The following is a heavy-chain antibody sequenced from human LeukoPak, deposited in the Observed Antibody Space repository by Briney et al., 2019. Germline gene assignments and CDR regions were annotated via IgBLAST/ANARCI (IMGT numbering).Heavy chain of an antibody. CDR3: ASASRYSGYDLYYFDY. D-gene: IGHD5-12*01. Sequence: GGSLRLSCAASGFTVNSNYMSWVRQAPGKGLEWVSVIYSGGSTYYADSVKGRFTISRDNSKNTLYLQMNSLRAEDTAVYYCASASRYSGYDLYYFDYWGQGTLVTVSS. V-gene: IGHV3-66*01. J-gene: IGHJ4*02. CDR2: IYSGGST. CDR1: GFTVNSNY.